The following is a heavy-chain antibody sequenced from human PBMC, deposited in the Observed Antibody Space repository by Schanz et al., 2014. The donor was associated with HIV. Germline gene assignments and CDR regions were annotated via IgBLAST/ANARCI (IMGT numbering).Heavy chain of an antibody. J-gene: IGHJ2*01. Sequence: EVQLVESGGALVKPGGSLRLSCAASGFTFSFAWMSWVRQAPGKGLEWVSAITGSSAHTYYADSVKGRFTISRDNSKNTLYLQMNSLRAEDTAVYYCALSRPSGYGGSWYFDLWGRGTLVAVSS. D-gene: IGHD2-15*01. CDR3: ALSRPSGYGGSWYFDL. CDR2: ITGSSAHT. CDR1: GFTFSFA. V-gene: IGHV3-23*04.